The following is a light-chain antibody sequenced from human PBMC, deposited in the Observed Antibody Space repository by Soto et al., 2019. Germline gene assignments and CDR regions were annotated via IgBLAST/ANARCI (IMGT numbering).Light chain of an antibody. J-gene: IGKJ4*01. CDR3: QQSRDWPLT. Sequence: EIVLTQSPGTLSLSPGERATLSCRASQNVYSILAWYQQKPGQAPRLLIYDASNRAPVIPDRFSGSGSGTDITLTISSLEPEDFAVYYCQQSRDWPLTFGGGTKVEIK. CDR2: DAS. CDR1: QNVYSI. V-gene: IGKV3-11*01.